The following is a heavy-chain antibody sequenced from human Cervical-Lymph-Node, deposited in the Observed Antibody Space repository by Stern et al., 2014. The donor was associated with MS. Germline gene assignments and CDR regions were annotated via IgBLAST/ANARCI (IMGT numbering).Heavy chain of an antibody. CDR2: VSNDGGVN. CDR1: GFTFSKYG. V-gene: IGHV3-30*18. D-gene: IGHD3-10*01. Sequence: VQLVESEGGVVQPGKSLRLSCEASGFTFSKYGMHWVRQAPGKGLDWGAVVSNDGGVNYHADSVKGRFTISRSNSQNTLYLQMNSLRPEDTAVYYCAKEGGQAGDTRCSFDYWGQGISVTVSS. J-gene: IGHJ4*02. CDR3: AKEGGQAGDTRCSFDY.